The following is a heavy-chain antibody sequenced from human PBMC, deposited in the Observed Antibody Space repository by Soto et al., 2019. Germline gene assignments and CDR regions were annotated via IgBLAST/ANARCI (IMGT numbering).Heavy chain of an antibody. D-gene: IGHD6-19*01. Sequence: SETLSLTCTVSGGSISSSNYYWGWIRQPPGKGQEWIGSISYSGSTYYNPSLKSRVILSVDTSKNQISLKLTSVTAADTAVYYCARRRYSIGWSTNWFDPWGQGTLVTVSS. CDR1: GGSISSSNYY. V-gene: IGHV4-39*01. CDR3: ARRRYSIGWSTNWFDP. CDR2: ISYSGST. J-gene: IGHJ5*02.